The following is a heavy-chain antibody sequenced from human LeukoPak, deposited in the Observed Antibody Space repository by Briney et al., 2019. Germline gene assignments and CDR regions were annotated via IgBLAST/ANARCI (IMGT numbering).Heavy chain of an antibody. Sequence: SVKVSCKASGGTFSSYAISWVRQAPGQGLEWMGGIIPIFGTANYAQKFQGRVTITADESTSTAYMELSSLRSEDTAVYYCATAHDYGERTYYYFYMDVWGKGTTVTVSS. D-gene: IGHD4-17*01. CDR3: ATAHDYGERTYYYFYMDV. CDR1: GGTFSSYA. J-gene: IGHJ6*03. V-gene: IGHV1-69*01. CDR2: IIPIFGTA.